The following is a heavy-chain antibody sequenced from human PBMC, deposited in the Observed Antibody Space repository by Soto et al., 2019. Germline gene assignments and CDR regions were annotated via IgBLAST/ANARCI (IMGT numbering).Heavy chain of an antibody. V-gene: IGHV1-3*01. CDR1: GYTFTSYA. Sequence: ASVKVSCKASGYTFTSYAMHWVRQAPGQRLEWMGWISADNGNTNYAQNLQGRVTMTTDTSTSTAYMELRSLRSDDTAVYYCARDYYRFNSGYGFSMDVWGQGTTVTVSS. CDR3: ARDYYRFNSGYGFSMDV. CDR2: ISADNGNT. D-gene: IGHD5-12*01. J-gene: IGHJ6*02.